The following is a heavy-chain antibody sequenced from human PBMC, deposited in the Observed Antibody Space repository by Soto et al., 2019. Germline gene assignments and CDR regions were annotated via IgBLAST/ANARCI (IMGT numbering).Heavy chain of an antibody. Sequence: SETLSLTCTVSGGSISSYYWSWIRQPPGKGLEWIGYIYYSGSTNYNPSLKSRVTISVDTSKNQFSLKLSSVTAADTAVYYCARTRVSRWYRWFDPWGQGTLVTVSS. CDR1: GGSISSYY. J-gene: IGHJ5*02. CDR3: ARTRVSRWYRWFDP. CDR2: IYYSGST. D-gene: IGHD6-13*01. V-gene: IGHV4-59*01.